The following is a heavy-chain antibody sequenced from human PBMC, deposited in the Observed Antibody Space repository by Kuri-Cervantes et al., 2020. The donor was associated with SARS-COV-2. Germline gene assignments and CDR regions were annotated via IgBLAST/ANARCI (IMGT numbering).Heavy chain of an antibody. V-gene: IGHV4-34*01. CDR2: INHSGST. D-gene: IGHD6-19*01. J-gene: IGHJ6*02. CDR1: GGSFSGYH. CDR3: ARGGRIAVAGILLPLYYYGMDV. Sequence: GSLRLSCAVYGGSFSGYHWSWIRQPPGKGLEWIGEINHSGSTNYNPSLKSRVTISVDTSKNQFSLKLSSVTAADTAVYYCARGGRIAVAGILLPLYYYGMDVWGQGTTVTVSS.